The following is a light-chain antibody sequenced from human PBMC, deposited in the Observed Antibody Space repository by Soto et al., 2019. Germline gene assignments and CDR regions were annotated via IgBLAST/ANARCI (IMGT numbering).Light chain of an antibody. CDR2: ATS. Sequence: EIVLTQSPGTLSLSPGDRVTLSCRASQSVSTNYFSWYQRKPGQAPRLLIYATSSRAVGIPDRFSGSGSGTDFTLTISRLEPEDFAMYYCQQYGDYNSPRYSFGQGTRLEI. CDR1: QSVSTNY. CDR3: QQYGDYNSPRYS. J-gene: IGKJ2*03. V-gene: IGKV3-20*01.